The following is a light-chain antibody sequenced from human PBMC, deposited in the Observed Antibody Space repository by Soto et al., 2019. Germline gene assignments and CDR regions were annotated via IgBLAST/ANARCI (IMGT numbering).Light chain of an antibody. CDR2: DAS. CDR1: QSIRSG. CDR3: QQYNSYSIT. Sequence: DIQMTQSPSTLSASVGDRVTITCRASQSIRSGLAWYQQKPGKAPKLLIYDASSLESGVPSRFSGSGSGTEFTLTISSLQPDDFATYYCQQYNSYSITFGQGTKVEIK. J-gene: IGKJ1*01. V-gene: IGKV1-5*01.